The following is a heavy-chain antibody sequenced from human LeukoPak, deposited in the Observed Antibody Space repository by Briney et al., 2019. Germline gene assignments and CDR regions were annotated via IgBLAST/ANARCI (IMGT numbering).Heavy chain of an antibody. V-gene: IGHV4-38-2*01. Sequence: SETLSLTCAVSGYSISSGDYWGWIRQSPGKGLEWIGNIFRSGSTYHNPSLKSRVTISVDTSKNQFSLKLSSVTAADTAVYYCARADYGDYDTYYFDYWGQGTLVTVSS. CDR2: IFRSGST. D-gene: IGHD4-17*01. CDR3: ARADYGDYDTYYFDY. J-gene: IGHJ4*02. CDR1: GYSISSGDY.